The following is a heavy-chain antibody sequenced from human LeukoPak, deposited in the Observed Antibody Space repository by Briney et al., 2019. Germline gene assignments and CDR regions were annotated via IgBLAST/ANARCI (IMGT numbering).Heavy chain of an antibody. D-gene: IGHD3-3*01. CDR1: GFTFSSYA. CDR2: ISSSSSYI. J-gene: IGHJ6*02. CDR3: AKAPPITIPYYYYYGMDV. V-gene: IGHV3-23*01. Sequence: PGGSLRLSCAASGFTFSSYAMSWVRQAPGKGLEWVSSISSSSSYIYYADSVKGRFTISRDNSKNTLYLQMNSLRAEDTAVYYRAKAPPITIPYYYYYGMDVWGQGTTVTVSS.